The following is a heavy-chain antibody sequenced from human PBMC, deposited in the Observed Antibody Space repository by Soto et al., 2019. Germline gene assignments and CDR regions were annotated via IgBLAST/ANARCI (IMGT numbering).Heavy chain of an antibody. J-gene: IGHJ5*02. CDR3: ARTSYYDILTGPNWFDP. CDR2: INHSGST. CDR1: GGSFSGYY. V-gene: IGHV4-34*01. Sequence: SETLSLTCAVYGGSFSGYYWSWIRQPPGKGLEWIGEINHSGSTNYNPSLKSRVTISVDTSKNQFSLKLSSVTAADTALYYCARTSYYDILTGPNWFDPWGQGTLVTVSS. D-gene: IGHD3-9*01.